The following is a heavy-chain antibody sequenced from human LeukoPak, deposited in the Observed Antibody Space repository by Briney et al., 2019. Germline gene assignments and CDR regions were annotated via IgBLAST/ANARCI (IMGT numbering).Heavy chain of an antibody. CDR1: GGTFSSYA. D-gene: IGHD5-18*01. CDR2: IIPIFGTA. J-gene: IGHJ4*02. V-gene: IGHV1-69*13. CDR3: ARGDTTMDPNQYHFDC. Sequence: SVKVSCKASGGTFSSYAISWVRQAPGQGLEWMGGIIPIFGTANYAQKFQGRVTITADESTSTAYMELSSLRSEDTAVFYCARGDTTMDPNQYHFDCWGQGTLVTVSS.